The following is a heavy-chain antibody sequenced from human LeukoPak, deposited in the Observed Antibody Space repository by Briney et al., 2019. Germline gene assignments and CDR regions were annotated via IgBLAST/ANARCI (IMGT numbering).Heavy chain of an antibody. V-gene: IGHV3-23*01. D-gene: IGHD3-3*01. CDR3: ARSSGDFWSGYYLLDY. CDR2: ISGSGGST. CDR1: GFTFSSYA. Sequence: GGSLRLSCAASGFTFSSYAMSWVRQAPGKGLEWVSAISGSGGSTYYADSVKGRFTISRDNSKNTLYLQMSSLRAEDTAVYYCARSSGDFWSGYYLLDYWGQGTLVTVSP. J-gene: IGHJ4*02.